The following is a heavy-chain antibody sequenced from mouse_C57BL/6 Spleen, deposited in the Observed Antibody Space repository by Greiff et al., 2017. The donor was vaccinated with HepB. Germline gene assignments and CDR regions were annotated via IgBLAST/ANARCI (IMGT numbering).Heavy chain of an antibody. V-gene: IGHV1-54*01. J-gene: IGHJ4*01. CDR2: INPGSGGT. CDR1: GYAFTNYL. Sequence: VQLQQSGAELVRPGTSVKVSCKASGYAFTNYLIEWVKQRPGQGLEWIGVINPGSGGTNYNEKFKGKATLTADKSSSTAYMQLSSLTSEDSAVYCCARYYSNPYAMDYWGQGTSVTVSS. D-gene: IGHD2-5*01. CDR3: ARYYSNPYAMDY.